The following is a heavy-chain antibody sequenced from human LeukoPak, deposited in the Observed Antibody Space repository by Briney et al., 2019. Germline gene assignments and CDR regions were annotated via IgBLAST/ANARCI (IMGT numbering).Heavy chain of an antibody. CDR2: MNPNSGNT. D-gene: IGHD3-10*01. V-gene: IGHV1-8*01. CDR3: ARGPTLPAPLLWFGELGY. CDR1: GYTFTSYD. Sequence: GASVKVSCEASGYTFTSYDINWVRQATGQGLEWMGWMNPNSGNTGYAQKFQGRVTMTRNTSISTAYMGLSRLRSEDTAVYSCARGPTLPAPLLWFGELGYWGQGTLVTVSS. J-gene: IGHJ4*02.